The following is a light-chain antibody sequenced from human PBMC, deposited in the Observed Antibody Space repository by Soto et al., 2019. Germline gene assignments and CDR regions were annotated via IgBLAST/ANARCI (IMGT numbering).Light chain of an antibody. V-gene: IGKV3-11*01. J-gene: IGKJ5*01. CDR2: DAS. CDR3: QQRGDWPPIT. CDR1: QSVSDY. Sequence: ETVLTQYPDRLSLSPGERSTLSCMAGQSVSDYLAWYQQKPGQPPRLLFFDASNRVTGVPARFSAGGSGTDFTLTISSLEPEDFAVYYCQQRGDWPPITFGQGGRLEIK.